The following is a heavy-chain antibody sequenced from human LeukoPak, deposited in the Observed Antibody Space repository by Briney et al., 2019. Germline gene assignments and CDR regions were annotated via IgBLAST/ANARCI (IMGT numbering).Heavy chain of an antibody. D-gene: IGHD3-3*01. J-gene: IGHJ4*02. CDR2: IYYSGRT. Sequence: SETLSLTCAVSGGSISSSNWWSWVRQPPGNGLEWIGSIYYSGRTYYNPSLKSRVTISVDTSKNQFSLKLSSVTAADTAIYYCARPNDFWSGYYTNWGQGTLVTVSS. CDR3: ARPNDFWSGYYTN. V-gene: IGHV4-4*02. CDR1: GGSISSSNW.